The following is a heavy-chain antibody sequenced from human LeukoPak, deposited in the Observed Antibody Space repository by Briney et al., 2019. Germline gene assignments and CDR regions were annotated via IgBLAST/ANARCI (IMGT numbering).Heavy chain of an antibody. CDR2: IYYSGST. J-gene: IGHJ4*02. V-gene: IGHV4-59*01. CDR1: GGSISSYY. Sequence: SETLSLTCTVSGGSISSYYWSWIRQPPGKGLEWIGYIYYSGSTNYNPSLKSRVTISVDTSKNQFSLKLSSVTAADTAVYYCARVAPREVPSLPAWQQLVRGIGFDYWGQGTLVTVSS. D-gene: IGHD6-13*01. CDR3: ARVAPREVPSLPAWQQLVRGIGFDY.